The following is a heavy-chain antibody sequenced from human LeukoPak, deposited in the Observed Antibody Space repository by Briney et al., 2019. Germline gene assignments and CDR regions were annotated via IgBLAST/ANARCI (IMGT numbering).Heavy chain of an antibody. Sequence: GGSLRLSCAASGFTFSIYNMNWVRQAPGKGLEWVSSISDSSRYIYYADSAKGRFTVSRDNAKNSLYLQMNSLRAEDTAVYFCSRDDGGSYPDWGQRSMVTVSS. CDR3: SRDDGGSYPD. V-gene: IGHV3-21*01. CDR1: GFTFSIYN. CDR2: ISDSSRYI. D-gene: IGHD3-16*02. J-gene: IGHJ4*02.